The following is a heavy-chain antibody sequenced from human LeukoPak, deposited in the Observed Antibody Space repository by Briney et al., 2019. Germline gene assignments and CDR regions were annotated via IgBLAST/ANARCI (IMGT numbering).Heavy chain of an antibody. CDR1: GYSISSGYY. CDR3: ARLGTYYYDSSVWWYFDL. J-gene: IGHJ2*01. Sequence: SETLSLTCSVSGYSISSGYYGGWIRQPPGKGLEWIGSINHSGSTSYTPSLKRRVTISADTSKNQFTLKLTSGTAADTAVYYCARLGTYYYDSSVWWYFDLWGRGTLVTVSS. V-gene: IGHV4-38-2*01. CDR2: INHSGST. D-gene: IGHD3-22*01.